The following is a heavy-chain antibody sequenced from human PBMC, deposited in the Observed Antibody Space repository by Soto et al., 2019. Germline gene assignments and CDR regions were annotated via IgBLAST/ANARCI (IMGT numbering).Heavy chain of an antibody. J-gene: IGHJ3*02. D-gene: IGHD3-22*01. CDR1: GGSISSGGYY. V-gene: IGHV4-31*03. CDR3: ARFLWTGDSSVVRKRAFDI. CDR2: IYYSGST. Sequence: PSETLSLTCTVSGGSISSGGYYWSWIRQHPGKGLEWIGYIYYSGSTYYNPSLKSRVTISVDTSKNQFSLKLSSVTAADTAVYYCARFLWTGDSSVVRKRAFDIWGQGTMVTVSS.